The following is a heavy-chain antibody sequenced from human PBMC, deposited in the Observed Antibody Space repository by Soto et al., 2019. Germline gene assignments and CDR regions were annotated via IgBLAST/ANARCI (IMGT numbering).Heavy chain of an antibody. Sequence: QVQLQESGPGLVKPSETLSLTCTVSGGSISSYYWSWIRQPPGKGLEWIGYIYYSGSTNYNPSLKSRVTISVDTSKNQFSLKLSSVTAEDTAVYYCARVPRGYFDLWGRGTLVTVSS. CDR1: GGSISSYY. D-gene: IGHD2-2*01. J-gene: IGHJ2*01. CDR3: ARVPRGYFDL. V-gene: IGHV4-59*08. CDR2: IYYSGST.